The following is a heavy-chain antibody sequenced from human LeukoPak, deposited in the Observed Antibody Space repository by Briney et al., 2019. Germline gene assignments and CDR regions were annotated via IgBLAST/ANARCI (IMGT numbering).Heavy chain of an antibody. V-gene: IGHV4-30-2*01. CDR3: ARARYDSSADYYFDY. J-gene: IGHJ4*02. Sequence: SETLSLTCAVSGGSISSGGFSWCWIRQPPGKGLEWIGYIYDSGSTYYNPSLKSRVTISVDRSKNQFSLKLSSVTAADTAVYYCARARYDSSADYYFDYWGQGTLVTVSS. CDR2: IYDSGST. D-gene: IGHD3-22*01. CDR1: GGSISSGGFS.